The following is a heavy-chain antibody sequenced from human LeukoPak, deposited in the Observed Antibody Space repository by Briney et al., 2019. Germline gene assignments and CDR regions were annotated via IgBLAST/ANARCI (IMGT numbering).Heavy chain of an antibody. CDR3: ATHSIAVAGPVPGWFDP. D-gene: IGHD6-19*01. V-gene: IGHV4-39*01. CDR1: GGSISSSSYY. Sequence: SETLSLTCTVSGGSISSSSYYWSWIRQPPGKGLEWIGEINHSGSTNYNPSLKSRVTISVDTSKNQFSLKLSSVTAADTAVYYCATHSIAVAGPVPGWFDPWGQGTLVTVSS. CDR2: INHSGST. J-gene: IGHJ5*02.